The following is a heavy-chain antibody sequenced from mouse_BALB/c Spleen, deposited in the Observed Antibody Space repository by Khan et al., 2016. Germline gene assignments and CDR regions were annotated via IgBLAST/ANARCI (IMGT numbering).Heavy chain of an antibody. J-gene: IGHJ3*01. CDR3: TTGFAY. CDR2: IRLKSNNYAT. V-gene: IGHV6-6*02. CDR1: GFTFSNYW. Sequence: EVKLEVSGGGLVQPGGSMKLSCVASGFTFSNYWMNWVRQSPEKGLEWVAEIRLKSNNYATHYAESVKGRFTISRDDSKSRVYLQMNNLRAEDTGINYCTTGFAYWGQGTLVTVSA.